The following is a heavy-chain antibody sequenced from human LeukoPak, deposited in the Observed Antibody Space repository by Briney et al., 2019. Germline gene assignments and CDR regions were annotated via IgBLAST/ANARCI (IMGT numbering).Heavy chain of an antibody. D-gene: IGHD6-19*01. CDR3: AKADSSGWLPDY. V-gene: IGHV3-11*01. Sequence: GGSLRLSCAASGFTFSDYYMSWIRQAPGKGLEWVSYISSSSSTIYYADSVKGRFTISRDNAKNSLYLQMNSLRAEDMALYYCAKADSSGWLPDYWGQGTLVTVSS. CDR1: GFTFSDYY. CDR2: ISSSSSTI. J-gene: IGHJ4*02.